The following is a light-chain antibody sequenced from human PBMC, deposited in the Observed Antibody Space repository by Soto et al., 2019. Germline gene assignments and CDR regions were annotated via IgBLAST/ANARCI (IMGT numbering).Light chain of an antibody. CDR2: AAS. J-gene: IGKJ5*01. CDR3: QQLNSYPNT. CDR1: QGISSY. V-gene: IGKV1-9*01. Sequence: DIPLTQSPSFLSASVGDRVTITCRASQGISSYLAWYQQKPGKAPKLLIYAASTLQSGVPSRFSGSGSGTEFTLTISSLQPEDFATYYCQQLNSYPNTFGQGTRLEIK.